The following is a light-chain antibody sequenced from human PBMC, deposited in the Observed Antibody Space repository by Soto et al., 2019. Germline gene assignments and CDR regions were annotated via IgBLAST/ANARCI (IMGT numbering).Light chain of an antibody. CDR2: DAS. J-gene: IGKJ3*01. CDR3: QQSSNSPPWT. V-gene: IGKV3-11*01. CDR1: ETVSSY. Sequence: DIVLTQSPVTLSLSPGDRATLSCRASETVSSYLLWYQQKPGQDPRLVIYDASKRATGIPARFSGSGSETDFTLTISSLEPEDVGVYYCQQSSNSPPWTFGPGTRVDL.